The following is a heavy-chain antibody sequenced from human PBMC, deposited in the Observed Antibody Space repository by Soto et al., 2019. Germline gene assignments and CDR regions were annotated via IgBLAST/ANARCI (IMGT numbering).Heavy chain of an antibody. CDR2: VHPDSGGT. V-gene: IGHV1-2*02. CDR3: ARGAQGFFPVSGIYFYFDH. D-gene: IGHD3-22*01. Sequence: GASVKVSCKTSGYIFTDHLIHCVRQSPGQGLQWVGWVHPDSGGTNVAQAFQDRVTMTADTSITTAYMDLARLRPDDTAIFYCARGAQGFFPVSGIYFYFDHWGQGTPVTVSS. J-gene: IGHJ4*02. CDR1: GYIFTDHL.